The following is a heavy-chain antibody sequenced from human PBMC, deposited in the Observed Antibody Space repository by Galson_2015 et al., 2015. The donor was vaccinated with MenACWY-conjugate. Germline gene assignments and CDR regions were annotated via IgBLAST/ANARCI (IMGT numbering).Heavy chain of an antibody. CDR1: GFTFRRFG. Sequence: SLRLSCAASGFTFRRFGMHWVRQAPGKGLEWMAVISYDGSNESYADSVKGRFTISRDNSKNTLYLQMNNLRADDTAVYYCAKDWSVPYSTISYYFYVDGWGKGTTVTVPS. V-gene: IGHV3-30*18. CDR3: AKDWSVPYSTISYYFYVDG. D-gene: IGHD6-13*01. CDR2: ISYDGSNE. J-gene: IGHJ6*03.